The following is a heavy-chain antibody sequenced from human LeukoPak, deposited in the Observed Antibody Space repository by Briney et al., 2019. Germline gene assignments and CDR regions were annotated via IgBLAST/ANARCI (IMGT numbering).Heavy chain of an antibody. V-gene: IGHV3-53*01. D-gene: IGHD3-10*01. CDR3: ARVGEERGFDY. J-gene: IGHJ4*02. CDR1: GFTFSSYS. CDR2: IYSGGST. Sequence: GGSLRLSCAASGFTFSSYSMNWVRQAPGKGLEWVSVIYSGGSTYYADSVKGRFTISRDNSKNTLYLQMNSLRAEDTAVYYCARVGEERGFDYWGQGTLVTVSS.